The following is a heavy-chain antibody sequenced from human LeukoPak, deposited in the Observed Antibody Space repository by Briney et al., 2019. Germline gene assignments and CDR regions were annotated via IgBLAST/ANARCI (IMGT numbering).Heavy chain of an antibody. Sequence: GESLKISCKGSGYSFTTYWIGWVRQMPGKGLEWMGIIYPGDSDTRYSPSFQGQVTISADKSVTTAYLQWSGLKASDTAMYYCARGRFCSDNSCYFDYWGQGTLVTVSS. J-gene: IGHJ4*02. V-gene: IGHV5-51*01. D-gene: IGHD2-2*01. CDR1: GYSFTTYW. CDR3: ARGRFCSDNSCYFDY. CDR2: IYPGDSDT.